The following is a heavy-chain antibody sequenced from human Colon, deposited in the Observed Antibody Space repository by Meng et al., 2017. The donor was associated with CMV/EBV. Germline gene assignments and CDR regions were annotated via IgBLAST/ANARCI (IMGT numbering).Heavy chain of an antibody. CDR3: ARCGFDHHYFGMDV. V-gene: IGHV3-7*03. CDR2: IKSDGTEK. Sequence: GESLKISCAASEFNFRSYKMQWVRQAPGKGLEWVAKIKSDGTEKVYVDSVKGRFTISRDNAENSLYLQMNSLRAEDTAVYYCARCGFDHHYFGMDVWGQGITVTVSS. D-gene: IGHD3-9*01. CDR1: EFNFRSYK. J-gene: IGHJ6*02.